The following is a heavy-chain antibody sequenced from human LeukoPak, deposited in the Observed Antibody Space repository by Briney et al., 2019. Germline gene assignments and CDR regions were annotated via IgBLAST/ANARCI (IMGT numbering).Heavy chain of an antibody. CDR2: ISDDGSNK. D-gene: IGHD1-14*01. CDR3: ARDRSNRYFDY. J-gene: IGHJ4*02. CDR1: GFTFSSYA. V-gene: IGHV3-30*04. Sequence: GRSLRLSCAASGFTFSSYAMHWVRQAPGKGLEWVAVISDDGSNKYHADSVKGRFSISRDNSKNTLYLQMNSLRAEDTAVYYCARDRSNRYFDYWGQGTLVTDSS.